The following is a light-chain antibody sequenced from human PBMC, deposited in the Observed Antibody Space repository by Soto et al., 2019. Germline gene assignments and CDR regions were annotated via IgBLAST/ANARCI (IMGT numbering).Light chain of an antibody. CDR1: SSNIGTYS. V-gene: IGLV1-44*01. CDR3: AAWDDSLNGCV. CDR2: SDN. J-gene: IGLJ1*01. Sequence: QSVLTQPPSASGTPGQRVTISWSGSSSNIGTYSVSWYQQFPGTAPRLLMYSDNKRPPGVPDRFCASKSGAPASLVISGLQSEDEADFYCAAWDDSLNGCVFGTGTKVTVL.